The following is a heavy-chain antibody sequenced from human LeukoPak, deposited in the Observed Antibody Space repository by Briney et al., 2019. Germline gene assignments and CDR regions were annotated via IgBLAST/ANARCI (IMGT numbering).Heavy chain of an antibody. Sequence: PSETLSLTCTVSGGSISSSSYYWGWIRQPPGKGLEWIGSMYSSGSTYDNPSLKGRVTISLDTSKNEFSLKLSSVTAADTAVYYCARDSGNIVATVFDYWGQGTLVTVSS. V-gene: IGHV4-39*07. D-gene: IGHD5-12*01. CDR2: MYSSGST. J-gene: IGHJ4*02. CDR3: ARDSGNIVATVFDY. CDR1: GGSISSSSYY.